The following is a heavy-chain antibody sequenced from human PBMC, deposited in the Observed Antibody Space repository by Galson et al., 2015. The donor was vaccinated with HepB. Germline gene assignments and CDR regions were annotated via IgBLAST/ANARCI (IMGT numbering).Heavy chain of an antibody. CDR2: INWDGVLI. CDR3: ARAPKGWGPSDH. D-gene: IGHD3-16*01. Sequence: LRLSCAASGFTFDDYAIHWVRQVPGKGLEWVSGINWDGVLINYPDSVNGRFTVSRDNVKNCLYLQMNDLRPEDTALYFCARAPKGWGPSDHWGQGTLVTVSS. J-gene: IGHJ4*02. CDR1: GFTFDDYA. V-gene: IGHV3-9*01.